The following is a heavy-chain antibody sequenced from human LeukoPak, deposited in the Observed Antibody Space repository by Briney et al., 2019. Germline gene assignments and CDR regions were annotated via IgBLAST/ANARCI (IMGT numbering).Heavy chain of an antibody. J-gene: IGHJ5*02. CDR1: GGTFSGYT. CDR3: ARHVVVVVPAPRWWFDP. CDR2: IIPIFGTA. D-gene: IGHD2-2*01. Sequence: SVKVSCKASGGTFSGYTISWVRQAPGQGLEWMGGIIPIFGTAKYAQKFQGRVTITADESTSTAYMELSSLRSEDTAVYYCARHVVVVVPAPRWWFDPWGQGTLVTVSS. V-gene: IGHV1-69*13.